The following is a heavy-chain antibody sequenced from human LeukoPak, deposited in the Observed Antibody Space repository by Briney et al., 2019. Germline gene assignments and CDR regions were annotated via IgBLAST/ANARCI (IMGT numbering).Heavy chain of an antibody. Sequence: GESLKISCKASGYSFPDYWIGWVRQPPGKGPEWMGIIYPGDSDTRYSPSLQGQVTISADKSISTAYLQWSSLKASDIAMYYCARADQLRWFGDPRRPYYYGMDVWGQGTTVTVSS. CDR3: ARADQLRWFGDPRRPYYYGMDV. CDR1: GYSFPDYW. D-gene: IGHD3-10*01. CDR2: IYPGDSDT. V-gene: IGHV5-51*01. J-gene: IGHJ6*02.